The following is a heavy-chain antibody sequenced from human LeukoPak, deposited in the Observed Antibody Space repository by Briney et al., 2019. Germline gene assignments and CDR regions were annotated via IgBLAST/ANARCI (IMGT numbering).Heavy chain of an antibody. J-gene: IGHJ4*02. D-gene: IGHD1-26*01. CDR3: ARVNSGSNFDY. Sequence: PSETLSLTCTVSGYSISSGYYWGWIRQPPGKGLEWIGSIYHSGSTYYNPSLKSRVTISVDTSKNQFSLKLSSVTAADTAVYYCARVNSGSNFDYWGQGTLVTVSS. V-gene: IGHV4-38-2*02. CDR2: IYHSGST. CDR1: GYSISSGYY.